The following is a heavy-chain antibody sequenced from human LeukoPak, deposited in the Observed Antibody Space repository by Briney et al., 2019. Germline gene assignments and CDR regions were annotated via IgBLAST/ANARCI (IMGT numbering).Heavy chain of an antibody. V-gene: IGHV4-4*07. Sequence: SETLSLTCTVSGGSISSYYWSWIRQPAGKGLEWIGRIYTSGSTNYDPSLKSRVTMSVDTSKNQFSLKLSSVTAADTAVYYCAREGDYYYYYGMDVWGQGTAVTVSS. CDR3: AREGDYYYYYGMDV. J-gene: IGHJ6*02. CDR1: GGSISSYY. CDR2: IYTSGST.